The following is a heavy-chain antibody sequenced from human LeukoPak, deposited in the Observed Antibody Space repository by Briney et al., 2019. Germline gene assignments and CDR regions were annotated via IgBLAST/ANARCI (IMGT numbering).Heavy chain of an antibody. Sequence: SETLSLTCTVSGGSISSYYWSWIRQPAGKGLEWIGRMYTSGNTNENPSLKNRITMSLDMSKNQFSLKLRSVTAADTAVYYCVREDSSTYHPFNYWGQGALVTVSS. CDR3: VREDSSTYHPFNY. CDR1: GGSISSYY. CDR2: MYTSGNT. J-gene: IGHJ4*02. D-gene: IGHD2/OR15-2a*01. V-gene: IGHV4-4*07.